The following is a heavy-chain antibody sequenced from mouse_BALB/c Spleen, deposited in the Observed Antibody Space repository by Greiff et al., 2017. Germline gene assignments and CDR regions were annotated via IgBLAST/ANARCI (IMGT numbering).Heavy chain of an antibody. CDR2: INSNGGST. Sequence: DVKLVESGGGLVQPGGSLKLSCAASGFTFSSYGMSWVRQTPDKRLELVATINSNGGSTYYPDSVKGRFTISRDNAKNTLYLQMSSLKSEDTAMYYCARDGSYWYFDVWGAGTTVTVSS. V-gene: IGHV5-6-3*01. D-gene: IGHD1-1*02. J-gene: IGHJ1*01. CDR1: GFTFSSYG. CDR3: ARDGSYWYFDV.